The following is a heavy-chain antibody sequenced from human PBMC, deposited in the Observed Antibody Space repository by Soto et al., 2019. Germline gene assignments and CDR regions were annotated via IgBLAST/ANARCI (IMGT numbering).Heavy chain of an antibody. J-gene: IGHJ4*02. D-gene: IGHD4-4*01. V-gene: IGHV1-46*01. CDR2: INPSGGST. Sequence: GASVKVSCKASGYTFSNYYMHWVRQAPGQGHEWMGIINPSGGSTTYAQKFQGRVTMTRDTSTGTVYMELSSLRSEDTAVYYCARYDYNGYYFDYWGQGTLVTVSS. CDR3: ARYDYNGYYFDY. CDR1: GYTFSNYY.